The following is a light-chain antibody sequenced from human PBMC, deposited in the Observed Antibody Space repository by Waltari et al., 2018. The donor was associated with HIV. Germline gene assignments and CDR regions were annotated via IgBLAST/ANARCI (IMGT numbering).Light chain of an antibody. V-gene: IGLV1-40*01. J-gene: IGLJ3*02. Sequence: QSVLTQPPSVSGAPGQRVTISCSGSGSNIGAGYDVHWYQQLPGSAPKLLIYDNTKLPSGVPDRFSGSKSGTSASLAITGLQAEDEADYYCQSYDSSLRGVFGGGTKLTVL. CDR1: GSNIGAGYD. CDR3: QSYDSSLRGV. CDR2: DNT.